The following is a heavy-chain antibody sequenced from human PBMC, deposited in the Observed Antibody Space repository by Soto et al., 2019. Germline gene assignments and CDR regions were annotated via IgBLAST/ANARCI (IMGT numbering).Heavy chain of an antibody. CDR3: ARTLYGDNVDY. Sequence: SGKVSCRAMGYRFTSYDINWVRQATGQGLEWMGWMNPNSGNTGYAQKFQGRVTMTRNTSISTAYMELSSLRSEDTAVYYCARTLYGDNVDYWGQGTLVTVSS. CDR1: GYRFTSYD. D-gene: IGHD4-17*01. J-gene: IGHJ4*02. CDR2: MNPNSGNT. V-gene: IGHV1-8*01.